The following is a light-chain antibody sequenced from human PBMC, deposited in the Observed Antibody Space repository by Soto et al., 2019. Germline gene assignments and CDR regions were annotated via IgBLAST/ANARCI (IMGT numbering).Light chain of an antibody. Sequence: IILTQSPGTLSLSPGDRATLSCRASQSVKNNYLVWYQQKVGQAPRLLMSGASSRATGVPDRFSGSGSGTDFTLTISRVEPEDFAVYYCQQYGSSPTCGQGTRLETK. CDR3: QQYGSSPT. CDR2: GAS. CDR1: QSVKNNY. J-gene: IGKJ5*01. V-gene: IGKV3-20*01.